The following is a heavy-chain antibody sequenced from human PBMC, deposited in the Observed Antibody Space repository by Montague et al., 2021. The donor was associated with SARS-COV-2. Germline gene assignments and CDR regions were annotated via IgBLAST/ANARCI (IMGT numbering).Heavy chain of an antibody. D-gene: IGHD2-21*02. CDR3: ARAYCGGDCYFYWYFDL. J-gene: IGHJ2*01. V-gene: IGHV6-1*01. CDR1: GDSVSSNIAT. Sequence: CAISGDSVSSNIATWNWIRQSPSRGLEWLGRTCYRSKWYNGYAVSVKSRVIINPDTSNNRISLQLNSVTPEDTAVYYCARAYCGGDCYFYWYFDLWGCGTLVTVSS. CDR2: TCYRSKWYN.